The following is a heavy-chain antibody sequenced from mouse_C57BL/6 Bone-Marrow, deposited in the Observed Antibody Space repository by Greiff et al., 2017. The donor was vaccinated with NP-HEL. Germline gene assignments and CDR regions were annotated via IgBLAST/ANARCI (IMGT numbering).Heavy chain of an antibody. CDR3: ARRLWNYYAMDY. D-gene: IGHD6-5*01. CDR2: INPGSGNT. Sequence: QVQLKQSGAELVRPGTSVKVSCKASGYAFTNYLIEWVKQRPGQGLEWIGVINPGSGNTYYNEKFKGKATLTADKSSSTAYMELRSLTSEDSAVYFCARRLWNYYAMDYWGQGTSVTVSS. CDR1: GYAFTNYL. J-gene: IGHJ4*01. V-gene: IGHV1-54*01.